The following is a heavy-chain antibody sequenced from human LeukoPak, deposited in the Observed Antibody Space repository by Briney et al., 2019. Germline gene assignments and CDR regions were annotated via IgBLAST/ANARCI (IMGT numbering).Heavy chain of an antibody. CDR3: ARLFGGVTTFDY. CDR1: GFTFVYFW. V-gene: IGHV3-7*01. J-gene: IGHJ4*02. CDR2: MKGDGS. D-gene: IGHD2-8*02. Sequence: PGGSLRLSCAASGFTFVYFWMSWVRQAPGRGLQWVASMKGDGSLRFTISRDNARSSLYLQMNSLRAEDTAIYFCARLFGGVTTFDYWGQGALVTVSS.